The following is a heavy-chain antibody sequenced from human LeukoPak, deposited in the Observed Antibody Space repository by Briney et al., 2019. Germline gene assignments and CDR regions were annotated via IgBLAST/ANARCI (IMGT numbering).Heavy chain of an antibody. CDR3: AKDDGFLTGYLNWFDS. J-gene: IGHJ5*01. CDR2: FDPEDGGT. Sequence: GASVKVSCKVSGYTLTELSMHWVRQAPGKGLEWMGGFDPEDGGTIYAQKFQGRVTMTEDTSTDTAYMELSSLRSEDTALYYCAKDDGFLTGYLNWFDSWGQGTLVTVSS. CDR1: GYTLTELS. V-gene: IGHV1-24*01. D-gene: IGHD3-9*01.